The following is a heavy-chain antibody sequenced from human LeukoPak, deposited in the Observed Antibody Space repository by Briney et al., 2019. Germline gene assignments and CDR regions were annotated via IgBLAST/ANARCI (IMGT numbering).Heavy chain of an antibody. CDR2: IRSKAYGGTT. CDR1: GFTFGDYA. J-gene: IGHJ3*01. V-gene: IGHV3-49*03. CDR3: SRRGSESYGDAFDF. Sequence: GGSPRLSCTASGFTFGDYAMSWFRQAPGKGLEWVGFIRSKAYGGTTDYAASVKDRFTISRDDSKSIAYLQMNSLKTEDTAVYYCSRRGSESYGDAFDFWGQGTMVTVSS. D-gene: IGHD3-10*01.